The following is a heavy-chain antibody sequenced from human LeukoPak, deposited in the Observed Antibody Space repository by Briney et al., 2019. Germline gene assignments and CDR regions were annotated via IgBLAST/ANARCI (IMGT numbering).Heavy chain of an antibody. CDR3: ARLDSSGLNPHY. D-gene: IGHD6-19*01. CDR1: GYSFTSYW. J-gene: IGHJ4*02. Sequence: GESLKISCKGYGYSFTSYWIGWGGQMPRKGLGWMGIIYPGDSDTRYSPSFQGQVTISADKSISTAYLQWSSLKASDTAMYYCARLDSSGLNPHYWGQGTLVTVSS. CDR2: IYPGDSDT. V-gene: IGHV5-51*01.